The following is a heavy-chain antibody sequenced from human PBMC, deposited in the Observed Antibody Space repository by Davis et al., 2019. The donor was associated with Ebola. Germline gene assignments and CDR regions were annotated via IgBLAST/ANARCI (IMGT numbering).Heavy chain of an antibody. Sequence: GESLKISCAASGFTFSNYAMNWVRQAPGRGLEWVSSISSSGDSTYHADSVKGRFIISRDSSKNTLYLQMNSLRAEDTAVYYCARVRTGMRGYFDSWGQGTLVTVSS. CDR3: ARVRTGMRGYFDS. J-gene: IGHJ4*02. CDR2: ISSSGDST. CDR1: GFTFSNYA. V-gene: IGHV3-23*01. D-gene: IGHD1-1*01.